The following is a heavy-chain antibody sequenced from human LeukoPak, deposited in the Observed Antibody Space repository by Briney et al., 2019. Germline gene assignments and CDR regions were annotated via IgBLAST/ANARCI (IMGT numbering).Heavy chain of an antibody. CDR2: FYSDGSRT. CDR3: ARDVTGSSGYYYFDF. D-gene: IGHD6-19*01. Sequence: PGGSLRLSCAASGFTFSSYSMNWVRQAPGKGLEWVSRFYSDGSRTNYVDSVKGRFTISGDNAKNSLYLQMNSLRAEDTAVYYCARDVTGSSGYYYFDFWGQGTLVTVSS. CDR1: GFTFSSYS. J-gene: IGHJ4*02. V-gene: IGHV3-74*01.